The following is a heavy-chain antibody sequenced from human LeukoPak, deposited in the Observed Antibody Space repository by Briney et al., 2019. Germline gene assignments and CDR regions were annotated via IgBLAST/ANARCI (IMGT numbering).Heavy chain of an antibody. CDR3: ARDPGFMVRGSRRGYDDFYYYMDV. J-gene: IGHJ6*03. Sequence: SETLSLTCTVSGYSISSGYYWSWIRQPAGKGLEWIGRIYSRGSTNYNTSLKSRVTISVDTSKNQFSLKLSSVTAADTAVYYCARDPGFMVRGSRRGYDDFYYYMDVWGKGTTVTISS. D-gene: IGHD3-10*01. CDR2: IYSRGST. V-gene: IGHV4-61*02. CDR1: GYSISSGYY.